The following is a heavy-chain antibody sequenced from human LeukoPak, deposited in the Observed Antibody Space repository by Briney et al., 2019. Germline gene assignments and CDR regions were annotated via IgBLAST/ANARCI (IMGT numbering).Heavy chain of an antibody. CDR3: ARDNTIGAADYYFDY. Sequence: PGGSLGLSCAASGFTFSRYAMHWVRQAPGKGLEWVAVVASDGNDKHHADSVKGRFTISRDNSKNTLYLQMNSLRADDTAVYYCARDNTIGAADYYFDYWGQGTLVTVSS. CDR2: VASDGNDK. D-gene: IGHD6-13*01. J-gene: IGHJ4*02. V-gene: IGHV3-30*04. CDR1: GFTFSRYA.